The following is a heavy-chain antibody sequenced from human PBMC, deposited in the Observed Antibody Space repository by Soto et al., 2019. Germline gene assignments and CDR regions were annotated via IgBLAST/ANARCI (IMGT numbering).Heavy chain of an antibody. CDR2: INAGNGNT. CDR3: ARGALPRGYSGYDYWFDP. D-gene: IGHD5-12*01. J-gene: IGHJ5*02. CDR1: GYTFTSYA. Sequence: ASVKVSCKASGYTFTSYAMHWVRQAPGQRLEWMGWINAGNGNTKYSQKFQGRVTITTDKSASTAYMELSSLRSEDTAVYYCARGALPRGYSGYDYWFDPWGQGTLVTVSS. V-gene: IGHV1-3*01.